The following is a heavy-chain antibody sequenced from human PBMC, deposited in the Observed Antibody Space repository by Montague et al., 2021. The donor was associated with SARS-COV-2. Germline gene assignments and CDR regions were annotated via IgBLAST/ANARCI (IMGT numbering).Heavy chain of an antibody. CDR3: VRDPAPSGSGTFYDY. CDR2: VYYSRSS. Sequence: SETLSLTCTVSGDSVSRDFWTWIRQPPGKGLEWIGYVYYSRSSSXNPSLRGRVSIAVDTSKNQFSLRLSTVTAADTAIYYCVRDPAPSGSGTFYDYWGQGTLVAVSS. J-gene: IGHJ4*02. D-gene: IGHD1-26*01. V-gene: IGHV4-59*02. CDR1: GDSVSRDF.